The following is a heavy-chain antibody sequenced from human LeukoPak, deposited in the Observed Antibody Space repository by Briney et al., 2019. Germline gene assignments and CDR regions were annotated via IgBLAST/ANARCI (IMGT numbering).Heavy chain of an antibody. CDR2: INPSGGST. J-gene: IGHJ4*02. CDR1: GYTFTVYF. Sequence: ASVKVSCKASGYTFTVYFMHWVRQAPGQGLEWMGIINPSGGSTSYAQKFQGRVTMTRDTSTSTVYMELSSLRSEDTAVYYCARIWGEAFDYWGQGTLVTVSS. V-gene: IGHV1-46*01. CDR3: ARIWGEAFDY. D-gene: IGHD3-16*01.